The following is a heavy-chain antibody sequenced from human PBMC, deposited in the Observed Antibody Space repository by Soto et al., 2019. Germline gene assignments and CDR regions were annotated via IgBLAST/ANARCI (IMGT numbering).Heavy chain of an antibody. Sequence: PGGSLRLSCAASGFTFTNYWMHWVRQVPGKGLVWVSRIHSDGSSTTYADSVKGRFTISRDNAKNTVSLQMNSLRAEDTAVYYCAKDQGSSWYEIDYWGQGTLVTVSS. CDR3: AKDQGSSWYEIDY. D-gene: IGHD6-13*01. CDR2: IHSDGSST. J-gene: IGHJ4*02. CDR1: GFTFTNYW. V-gene: IGHV3-74*01.